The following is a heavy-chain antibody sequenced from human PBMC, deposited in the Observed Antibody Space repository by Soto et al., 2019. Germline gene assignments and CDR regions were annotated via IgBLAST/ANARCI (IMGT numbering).Heavy chain of an antibody. J-gene: IGHJ4*02. CDR3: AKRHSSGFGY. CDR2: ISGSGGIT. V-gene: IGHV3-23*01. CDR1: GFTFSNYA. D-gene: IGHD6-19*01. Sequence: GGSLRLSCAASGFTFSNYAMTWVRQAPGKGLEWVSFISGSGGITYYADSVKGRFTISRDNSKDTLYMKMSSLRAEDKAVYYCAKRHSSGFGYWGQGTLVTVSS.